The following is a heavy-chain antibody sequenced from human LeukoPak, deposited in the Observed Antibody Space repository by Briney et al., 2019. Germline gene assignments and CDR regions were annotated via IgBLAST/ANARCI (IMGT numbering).Heavy chain of an antibody. D-gene: IGHD1-14*01. J-gene: IGHJ5*02. CDR2: INHSGST. CDR1: GGSFSGYY. CDR3: ARGRDHLDNWFDP. V-gene: IGHV4-34*01. Sequence: SETLSLTCAVYGGSFSGYYWSWIRQPPGKGLEWIGEINHSGSTNYNPSLKSRVTISVDTSKNQFSLKLSSVTAADTAVYYCARGRDHLDNWFDPWGQGTLVTVSS.